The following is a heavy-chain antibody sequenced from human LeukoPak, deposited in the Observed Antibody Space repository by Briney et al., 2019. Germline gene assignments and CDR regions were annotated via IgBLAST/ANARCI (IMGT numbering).Heavy chain of an antibody. CDR2: ISGSGGST. CDR1: GFTFSSYA. V-gene: IGHV3-23*01. CDR3: ARGLHDYGDYGRGYYGMDV. J-gene: IGHJ6*02. Sequence: PGGSLRLSCAASGFTFSSYAMSWVRQAPGKGLEWVSAISGSGGSTYYADSVKGRFTISRDNSKNTLYLQMNSLRAEDTAVYYCARGLHDYGDYGRGYYGMDVWGQGTTVTVSS. D-gene: IGHD4-17*01.